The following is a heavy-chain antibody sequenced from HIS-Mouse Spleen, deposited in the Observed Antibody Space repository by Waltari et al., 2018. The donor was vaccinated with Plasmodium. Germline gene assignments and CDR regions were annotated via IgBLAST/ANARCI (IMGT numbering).Heavy chain of an antibody. CDR1: GGAISSSSSY. V-gene: IGHV4-39*07. Sequence: QLQLQESDPGLVKHSETLSLTCTVPGGAISSSSSYLGWIRQPPGKGLEWIGSIYYSGSTYYNPSRKSRVTISVDTSKNQFSLKLSSVTAADTAVYYCARGMKSSSSAFDIWGQGTMVTVSS. J-gene: IGHJ3*02. D-gene: IGHD6-6*01. CDR2: IYYSGST. CDR3: ARGMKSSSSAFDI.